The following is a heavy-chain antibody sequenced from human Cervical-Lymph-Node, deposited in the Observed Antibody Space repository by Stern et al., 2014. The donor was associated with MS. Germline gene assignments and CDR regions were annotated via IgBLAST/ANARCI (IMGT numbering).Heavy chain of an antibody. CDR2: ITNVGIT. CDR3: ARDTSSPERSDW. J-gene: IGHJ4*02. Sequence: EVQLVQSGGGVIQPGGSLRLSCTASGFTVSRDYMTWVRQAPGKGLEWGALITNVGITFYTDSVKGRFTISRDDSKNTVYLHMTSLRAEDTAMYYCARDTSSPERSDWWGQGTLVTVSS. CDR1: GFTVSRDY. D-gene: IGHD1-1*01. V-gene: IGHV3-53*01.